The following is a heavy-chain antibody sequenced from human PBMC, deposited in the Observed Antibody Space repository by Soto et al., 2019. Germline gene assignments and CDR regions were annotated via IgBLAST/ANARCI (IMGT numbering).Heavy chain of an antibody. Sequence: GESLKISCKGSGYSFTSYSIIWVRQMPGEGLEWMGRIDPSDSDSNYSPSFRGHVSFSVDKSISTAYLQWSSLKASDTAMYYCARSYSSGWYFDYWGQGTLVTVSS. CDR2: IDPSDSDS. D-gene: IGHD6-19*01. CDR3: ARSYSSGWYFDY. V-gene: IGHV5-10-1*01. CDR1: GYSFTSYS. J-gene: IGHJ4*02.